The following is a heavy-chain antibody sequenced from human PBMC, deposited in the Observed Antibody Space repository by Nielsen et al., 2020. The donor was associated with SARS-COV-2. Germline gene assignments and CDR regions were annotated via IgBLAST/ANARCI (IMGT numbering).Heavy chain of an antibody. V-gene: IGHV3-23*01. CDR1: GFTFSSYA. CDR2: ISGSGGST. Sequence: GESLKISCAASGFTFSSYAMSWVRQAPGKGLEWVSAISGSGGSTYYADSVKGRFTISRDNSKNTLYLQMNSLRAEDTALYYCVKDLIALNSYAYVRGGWGGSWGQGTLVTVSS. D-gene: IGHD3-16*01. J-gene: IGHJ5*02. CDR3: VKDLIALNSYAYVRGGWGGS.